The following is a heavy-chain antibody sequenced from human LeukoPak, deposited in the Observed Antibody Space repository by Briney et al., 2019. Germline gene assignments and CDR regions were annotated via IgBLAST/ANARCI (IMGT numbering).Heavy chain of an antibody. V-gene: IGHV3-9*01. CDR3: AKEGTTLYYFDY. D-gene: IGHD1-14*01. CDR1: GFTFDDYA. J-gene: IGHJ4*02. Sequence: AGGSLRLSCAAPGFTFDDYAMHWVRQAPGKGLEWVSGISWNSGSIGYADSVKGRFTISRDNAKNSLYLQMNSLRAEDTALYYCAKEGTTLYYFDYWGQGTLVTVSS. CDR2: ISWNSGSI.